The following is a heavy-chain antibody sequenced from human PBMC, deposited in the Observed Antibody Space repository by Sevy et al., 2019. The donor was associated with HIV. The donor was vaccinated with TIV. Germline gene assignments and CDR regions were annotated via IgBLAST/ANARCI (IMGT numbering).Heavy chain of an antibody. Sequence: EGSLRLSCVGAGISISSNWMNWVLQSPGKGLEWVANINQDGSEIYYVGSVKGRFTISRDNARNSGYLQMHSLSVEDSVVYYCARAMGVWGQGTTVTVSS. V-gene: IGHV3-7*01. CDR1: GISISSNW. CDR2: INQDGSEI. CDR3: ARAMGV. J-gene: IGHJ6*02.